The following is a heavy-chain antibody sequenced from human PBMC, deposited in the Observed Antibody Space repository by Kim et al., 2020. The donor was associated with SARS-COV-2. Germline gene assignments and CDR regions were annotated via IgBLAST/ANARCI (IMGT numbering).Heavy chain of an antibody. CDR1: GFNFGDYY. CDR2: ISTSGSVT. V-gene: IGHV3-11*01. CDR3: ARDRERLHTPSRNDY. Sequence: GGSLRLSCAASGFNFGDYYMSWIRQAPGKGLQWLSYISTSGSVTSYADSVKGRFTISRDNAKSSLFLDISSLRAEDTAMYYCARDRERLHTPSRNDYWG. J-gene: IGHJ4*01. D-gene: IGHD1-26*01.